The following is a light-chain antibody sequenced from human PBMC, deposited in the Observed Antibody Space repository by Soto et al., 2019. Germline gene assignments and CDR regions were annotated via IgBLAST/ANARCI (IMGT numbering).Light chain of an antibody. CDR2: AAN. CDR1: QSVTSNY. V-gene: IGKV3-20*01. J-gene: IGKJ1*01. CDR3: QQYAGAPWT. Sequence: EIVLTQSPGTLSVSPGERAALSCKASQSVTSNYLAWYQQRPGQSPRLLIYAANRRATGSPDRLTGSGSGTDLNLTISSLEPEDSALYYCQQYAGAPWTFGQGPRVEIK.